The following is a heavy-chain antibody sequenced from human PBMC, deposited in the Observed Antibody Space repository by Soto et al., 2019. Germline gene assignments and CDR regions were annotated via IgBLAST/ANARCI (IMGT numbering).Heavy chain of an antibody. V-gene: IGHV3-48*04. Sequence: VQLVESGGGLVQPGGPLRLSCAVSGFPFSAYAMNWVRQAPGKGLEWLSYISSGGKTMYYADSVKGRFTISRDNTKNSLYMQMNSLRAEDTAVYYCARDLVVRVVVIRGYAMDVWGQGTTVTVSS. D-gene: IGHD3-10*01. J-gene: IGHJ6*02. CDR3: ARDLVVRVVVIRGYAMDV. CDR1: GFPFSAYA. CDR2: ISSGGKTM.